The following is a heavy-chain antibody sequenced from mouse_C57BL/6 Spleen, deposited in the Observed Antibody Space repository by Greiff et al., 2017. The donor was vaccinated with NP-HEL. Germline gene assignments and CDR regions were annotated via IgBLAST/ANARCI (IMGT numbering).Heavy chain of an antibody. V-gene: IGHV1-82*01. CDR3: ARSDYDRGFAY. Sequence: VQLQQSGPELVKPGASVKISCKASGYAFSSSWMNWVKQRPGKGLEWIGRIYPGDGDTNYNGKFKDKATLTADKSSSTAYMQLSSLTSGDSAVYFCARSDYDRGFAYWGQGTLVTVSA. D-gene: IGHD2-4*01. CDR1: GYAFSSSW. CDR2: IYPGDGDT. J-gene: IGHJ3*01.